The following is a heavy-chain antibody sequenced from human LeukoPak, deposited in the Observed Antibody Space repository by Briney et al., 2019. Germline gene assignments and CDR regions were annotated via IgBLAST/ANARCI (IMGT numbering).Heavy chain of an antibody. J-gene: IGHJ4*02. D-gene: IGHD3-22*01. CDR1: GFTFSDYY. CDR3: AKGPVPGLNYDSSGYHDY. V-gene: IGHV3-11*01. Sequence: PGGSLRLSCAASGFTFSDYYMSWIRQAPGKGLEWVSYISSSGSTIYYADSVKGRFTISRDNAKNSLYLQMNSLRAEDTAVYYFAKGPVPGLNYDSSGYHDYWGQGTLVTVSS. CDR2: ISSSGSTI.